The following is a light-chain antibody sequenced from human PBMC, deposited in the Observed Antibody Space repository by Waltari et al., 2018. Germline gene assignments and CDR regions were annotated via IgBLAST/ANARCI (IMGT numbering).Light chain of an antibody. J-gene: IGKJ2*01. CDR3: QQYYSTPRT. V-gene: IGKV4-1*01. Sequence: DIVLTQSPDSLAVSLGARATIHCKSSQSVLSSSNNQNHLAWYQQRPGHPPSLLVHWASTRESGVPDRFSGSGSGTDFTLTINSLQAEDVAVYYCQQYYSTPRTFGQGTKLEI. CDR1: QSVLSSSNNQNH. CDR2: WAS.